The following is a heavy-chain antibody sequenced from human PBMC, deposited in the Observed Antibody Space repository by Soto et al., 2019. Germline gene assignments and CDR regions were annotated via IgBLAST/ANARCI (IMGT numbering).Heavy chain of an antibody. J-gene: IGHJ4*02. CDR3: TNAVDY. Sequence: EVQLVASGGGLVQPGGSLRLSCVASGFTFDTYWMHWVRQAPGKGLEWVARVHTDGSNPTYGDSVKGRFTVSRDNAKSTLFLQMDSLRAEDTAFYYCTNAVDYWGQGTLVTVSS. V-gene: IGHV3-74*01. CDR1: GFTFDTYW. CDR2: VHTDGSNP.